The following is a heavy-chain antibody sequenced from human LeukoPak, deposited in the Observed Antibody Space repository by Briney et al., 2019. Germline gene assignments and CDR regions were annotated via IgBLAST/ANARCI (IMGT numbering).Heavy chain of an antibody. CDR3: YGDYSDY. CDR2: IRSKAYGGTT. Sequence: GGSLRLSCTASGFTFGDYAMSWVRQAPGKGLEWVGFIRSKAYGGTTEYAASVKGRFTISRDDSKSIAYLQMNSLKTEDTAVYYCYGDYSDYWGQGTLVTVSS. J-gene: IGHJ4*02. V-gene: IGHV3-49*04. CDR1: GFTFGDYA. D-gene: IGHD4-17*01.